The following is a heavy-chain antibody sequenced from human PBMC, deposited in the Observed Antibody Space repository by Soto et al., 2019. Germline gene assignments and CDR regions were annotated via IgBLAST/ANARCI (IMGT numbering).Heavy chain of an antibody. CDR3: ARVSRTYDFGSGYYQLDYYYYYGMDV. J-gene: IGHJ6*02. CDR2: IIPIFGTA. Sequence: SVKVSCKASGGTFSSYAISWVRQAPGQGLEWMGGIIPIFGTANYAQKFQGRVTITADESTSTAYMELSSLRSEDTAVYYCARVSRTYDFGSGYYQLDYYYYYGMDVWGQGTTVTVSS. CDR1: GGTFSSYA. V-gene: IGHV1-69*13. D-gene: IGHD3-3*01.